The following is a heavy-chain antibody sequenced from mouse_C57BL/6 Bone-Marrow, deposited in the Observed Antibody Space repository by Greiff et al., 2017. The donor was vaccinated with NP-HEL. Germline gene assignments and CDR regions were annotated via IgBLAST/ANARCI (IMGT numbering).Heavy chain of an antibody. J-gene: IGHJ4*01. CDR1: GYTFTGYW. V-gene: IGHV1-9*01. D-gene: IGHD1-1*01. CDR3: ASRIYYYGSSYGYAMDY. Sequence: VKLMESGAELMKPGASVKLSCKATGYTFTGYWIEWVKQRPGHGLEWIGEILPGSGSTNYNEQFKGKATFTADTSSNPASMQLSSLTTEDSAIYYCASRIYYYGSSYGYAMDYWGQGTSVTVSS. CDR2: ILPGSGST.